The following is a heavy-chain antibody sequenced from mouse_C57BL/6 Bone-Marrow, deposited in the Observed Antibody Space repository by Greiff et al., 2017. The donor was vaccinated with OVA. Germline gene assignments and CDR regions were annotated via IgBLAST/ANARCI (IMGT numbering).Heavy chain of an antibody. V-gene: IGHV5-9-1*02. CDR2: ISSGGDYI. J-gene: IGHJ4*01. CDR3: TRDGYYAMDY. CDR1: GFTFSSYA. D-gene: IGHD2-3*01. Sequence: EVKLQEPGDGLVKPGGSLKLSCAASGFTFSSYAMPWVRQTPEKRLEWVAYISSGGDYIYYADTVKGRFTISRDNARNTLYLQMSSLKSQDTAMYYCTRDGYYAMDYWGQGTSVTVSS.